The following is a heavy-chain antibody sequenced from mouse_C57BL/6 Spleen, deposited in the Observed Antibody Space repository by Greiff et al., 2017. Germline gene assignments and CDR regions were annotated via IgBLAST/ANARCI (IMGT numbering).Heavy chain of an antibody. Sequence: VQLQQSGAELVRPGASVTLSCKASGYTFTDYEMHWVQQTPVNGLEWIGAIDPETGGTAYNQKFKGKAILTADKSSSTAYMEHRRLTSEDSAVYYGTREEVITTVSYAMDYWGQGTSVTVSS. CDR1: GYTFTDYE. D-gene: IGHD1-1*01. CDR3: TREEVITTVSYAMDY. V-gene: IGHV1-15*01. CDR2: IDPETGGT. J-gene: IGHJ4*01.